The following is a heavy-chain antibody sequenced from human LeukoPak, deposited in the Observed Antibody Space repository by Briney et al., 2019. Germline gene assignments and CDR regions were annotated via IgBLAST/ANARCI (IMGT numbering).Heavy chain of an antibody. Sequence: GASLKISCKGSGYRFTSYLIGWVRQMPGKGLEWMGIIYPGDSDTRYSPSFQGQVPISADKSISTAYLQWSSLKASDTAMYYCARRRLGYCSSTSCPYCFDYWGQGTLVTVSS. J-gene: IGHJ4*02. V-gene: IGHV5-51*01. CDR2: IYPGDSDT. CDR1: GYRFTSYL. CDR3: ARRRLGYCSSTSCPYCFDY. D-gene: IGHD2-2*01.